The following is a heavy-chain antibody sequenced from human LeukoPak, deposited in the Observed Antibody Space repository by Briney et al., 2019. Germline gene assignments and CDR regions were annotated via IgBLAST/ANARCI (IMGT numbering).Heavy chain of an antibody. D-gene: IGHD2-21*02. CDR3: ARETVVVTAIREPGDFAKVNFDY. V-gene: IGHV7-4-1*02. Sequence: ASVKVSCKASGYTFTSYAMNWVRQAPGQGLEWMGWINTNTGNPTYAQGFTGRFVFSLDTSVSTAYLQISSLKAEDTAVYYCARETVVVTAIREPGDFAKVNFDYWGQGTLVTVSS. CDR2: INTNTGNP. CDR1: GYTFTSYA. J-gene: IGHJ4*02.